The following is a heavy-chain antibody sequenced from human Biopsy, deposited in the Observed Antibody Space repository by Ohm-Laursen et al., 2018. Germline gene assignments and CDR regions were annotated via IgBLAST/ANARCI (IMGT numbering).Heavy chain of an antibody. CDR2: IKSTFDGETT. Sequence: SLRLSCAASGFTVSSNYMSWIRQAPGKGLEWVGRIKSTFDGETTDYAAPVKGRFIISRDDSKSTLFLQMNSLKVEDTGVYFCSTGGGDFYYNGMDVWGQGTTVTVSS. D-gene: IGHD3-16*01. CDR1: GFTVSSNY. V-gene: IGHV3-15*01. J-gene: IGHJ6*02. CDR3: STGGGDFYYNGMDV.